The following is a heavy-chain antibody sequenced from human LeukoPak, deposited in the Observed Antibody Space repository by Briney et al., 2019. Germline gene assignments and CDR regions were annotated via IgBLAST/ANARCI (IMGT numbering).Heavy chain of an antibody. J-gene: IGHJ4*02. CDR2: ISAYNGNT. CDR3: ARDLDGSGSYYTDY. V-gene: IGHV1-18*01. Sequence: ASVKVSCKASAYTFSNYGFNWVRQAPGQGLEWMGWISAYNGNTKYAQKLQGRFTMSTDTSTSTAYMELRSLTSDDTGVYYCARDLDGSGSYYTDYWGQGTLVTVSS. CDR1: AYTFSNYG. D-gene: IGHD3-10*01.